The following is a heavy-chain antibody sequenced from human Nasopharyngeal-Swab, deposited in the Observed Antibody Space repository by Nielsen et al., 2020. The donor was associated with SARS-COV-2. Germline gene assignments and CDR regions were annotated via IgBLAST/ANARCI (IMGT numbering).Heavy chain of an antibody. CDR3: ANTGGYSLGFDY. V-gene: IGHV3-23*01. J-gene: IGHJ4*02. Sequence: GGSLRPSCAASGFTFSSYAMSWVRQAPGKGLEWVSAISGSGGSTYYADSVKGRFTISRDNSKNTLYLQMNSLRAEDTAVYYCANTGGYSLGFDYWGQGTLVTVSS. D-gene: IGHD5-18*01. CDR1: GFTFSSYA. CDR2: ISGSGGST.